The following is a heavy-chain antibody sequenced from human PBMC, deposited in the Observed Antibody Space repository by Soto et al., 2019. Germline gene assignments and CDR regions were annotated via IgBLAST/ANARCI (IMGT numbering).Heavy chain of an antibody. J-gene: IGHJ6*02. CDR1: GFTFSSYG. Sequence: QVQLVEAGGGVVQPGRSLRLSCAASGFTFSSYGMHWVRQAPGKGLEWVAVISYDGSNKYYADSVKGRFTISRDNSKNTLYRQMNSLRAGDTAVYYCAKLDDYVWGSYRSAPRPQNRMDVWGQGTTVTVAS. V-gene: IGHV3-30*18. CDR3: AKLDDYVWGSYRSAPRPQNRMDV. CDR2: ISYDGSNK. D-gene: IGHD3-16*02.